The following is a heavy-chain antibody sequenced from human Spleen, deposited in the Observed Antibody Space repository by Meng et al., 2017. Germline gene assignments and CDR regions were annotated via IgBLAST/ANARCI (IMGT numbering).Heavy chain of an antibody. Sequence: GGSLRLSCAASGFTFSDYYMSWIRQAPGKGLEWVSYISSSGSTIYYADSVKGRFTISRDISKNTVYLQMNNLKSEDTAVYYCAREKGSSGRAGWLGPWGQGTLVTVSS. J-gene: IGHJ5*02. D-gene: IGHD6-19*01. CDR3: AREKGSSGRAGWLGP. CDR2: ISSSGSTI. V-gene: IGHV3-11*04. CDR1: GFTFSDYY.